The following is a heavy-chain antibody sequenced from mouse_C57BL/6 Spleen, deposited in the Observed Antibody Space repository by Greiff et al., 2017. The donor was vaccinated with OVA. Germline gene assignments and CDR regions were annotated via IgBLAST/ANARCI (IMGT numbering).Heavy chain of an antibody. Sequence: EVQLQQSVAELVRPGASVKLSCTASGFNINNSNMHWVKQRHEQGLEWIGRIDPANGNTKYAPKFQGKATITVDPSANTAYLQRSSLTSEDAAIYYCASSTYYVDYWGQGTTLTVSS. V-gene: IGHV14-3*01. CDR1: GFNINNSN. CDR2: IDPANGNT. CDR3: ASSTYYVDY. D-gene: IGHD1-1*01. J-gene: IGHJ2*01.